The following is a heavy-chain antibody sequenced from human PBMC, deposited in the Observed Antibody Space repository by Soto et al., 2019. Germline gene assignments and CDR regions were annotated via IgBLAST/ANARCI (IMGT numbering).Heavy chain of an antibody. D-gene: IGHD1-26*01. CDR3: ARGGSLYWYFDL. Sequence: QVQLVQSGAEVKKPGASVKVSCKASGYTFTSYAMHWVRQAPGQRLEWMGWINAGNGNTKYSQKLQGRVTITRDTSASTVYVERSRLRSEDTGVYYCARGGSLYWYFDLWCRCTLVTLS. V-gene: IGHV1-3*01. J-gene: IGHJ2*01. CDR2: INAGNGNT. CDR1: GYTFTSYA.